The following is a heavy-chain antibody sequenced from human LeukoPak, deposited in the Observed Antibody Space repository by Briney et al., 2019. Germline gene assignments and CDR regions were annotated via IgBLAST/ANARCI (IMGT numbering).Heavy chain of an antibody. CDR3: ARRVTGSYGPPDWFDR. D-gene: IGHD1-26*01. CDR1: GYSFTSYW. J-gene: IGHJ5*02. CDR2: IYPGDSDT. Sequence: GESLQISCKGSGYSFTSYWIGWVRQMPGKRLEWMGIIYPGDSDTRYSPSFQGQVTISADKSISTAYLQWSSLKASDTAMNYCARRVTGSYGPPDWFDRWGQGTLVTVSS. V-gene: IGHV5-51*01.